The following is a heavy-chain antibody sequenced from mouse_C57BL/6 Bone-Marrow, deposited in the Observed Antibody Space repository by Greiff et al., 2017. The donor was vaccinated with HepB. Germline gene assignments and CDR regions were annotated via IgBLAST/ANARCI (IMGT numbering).Heavy chain of an antibody. CDR2: INPNNGGT. Sequence: VQLQQSGPELVKPGASVKIPCKASGYTFTDYNMDWVKQSHGKSLEWIGDINPNNGGTIYNQKFKGKATLTVDKSSSTAYMELRSLTSEDTAVYYCARSPLTGAYYFDYWGQGTTLTVSS. D-gene: IGHD4-1*01. J-gene: IGHJ2*01. V-gene: IGHV1-18*01. CDR1: GYTFTDYN. CDR3: ARSPLTGAYYFDY.